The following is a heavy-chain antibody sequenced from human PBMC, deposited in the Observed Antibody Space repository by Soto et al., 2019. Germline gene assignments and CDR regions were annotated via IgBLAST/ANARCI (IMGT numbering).Heavy chain of an antibody. V-gene: IGHV1-69*06. CDR2: IIPIFGTA. D-gene: IGHD5-18*01. CDR1: GGTFSSYA. J-gene: IGHJ6*02. CDR3: ARDDGDTAMVWGGMDV. Sequence: QVQLVQSGAEVKKPGSSMKVSCKASGGTFSSYAISWVRQAPGQGLEWMGGIIPIFGTANYAQKFQGRVTITADKSTSTAYMELSSLRSEDTAVYYCARDDGDTAMVWGGMDVWGQGTTVTVSS.